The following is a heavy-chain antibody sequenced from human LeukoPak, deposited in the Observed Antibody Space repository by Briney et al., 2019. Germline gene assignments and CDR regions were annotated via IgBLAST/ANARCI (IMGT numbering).Heavy chain of an antibody. J-gene: IGHJ6*02. CDR2: IYSGGSA. D-gene: IGHD2-15*01. V-gene: IGHV3-66*02. CDR3: ARSYSFDYGMDV. Sequence: GGSLRLSCAASGFTFSSYWMSWVRQAPGKGLEWASVIYSGGSAYYADSVKGRFTISRDNSKNTLYLQMNSLRAEDTAVYYCARSYSFDYGMDVWGQGITVTVSS. CDR1: GFTFSSYW.